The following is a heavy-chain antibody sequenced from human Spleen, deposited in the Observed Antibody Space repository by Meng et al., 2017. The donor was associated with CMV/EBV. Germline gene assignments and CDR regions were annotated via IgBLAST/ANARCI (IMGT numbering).Heavy chain of an antibody. CDR2: ITGSGSTT. Sequence: FSCAVSVFPFDNYAMSWVRQAPGKGLESVSSITGSGSTTFYADSVKGRFTVSRDNSKNTLFLEMRSLRAEDTAVYYCAKEDSGLDYWGQGTLVTVSS. D-gene: IGHD3-10*01. CDR3: AKEDSGLDY. J-gene: IGHJ4*02. CDR1: VFPFDNYA. V-gene: IGHV3-23*01.